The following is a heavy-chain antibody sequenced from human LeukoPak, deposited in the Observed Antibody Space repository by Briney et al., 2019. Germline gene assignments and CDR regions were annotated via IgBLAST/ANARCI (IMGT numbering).Heavy chain of an antibody. CDR1: GYTFTNFG. J-gene: IGHJ4*02. V-gene: IGHV1-18*01. Sequence: ASVKVSCKASGYTFTNFGISWVRQAPGQGLEWMGWISAYNGNTNYAQRLQGRVSMTTDTSTSTAYMELRSLRSDDTAVYYCARDRDYGDYNTQDLFVYWGQGTLVTVSS. CDR2: ISAYNGNT. CDR3: ARDRDYGDYNTQDLFVY. D-gene: IGHD4-17*01.